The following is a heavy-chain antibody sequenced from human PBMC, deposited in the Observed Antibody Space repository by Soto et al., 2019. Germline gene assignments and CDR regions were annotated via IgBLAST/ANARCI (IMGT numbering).Heavy chain of an antibody. CDR1: GYTFTSYY. CDR2: INPSGGST. CDR3: ARGEGLYYYDSSGYSY. D-gene: IGHD3-22*01. Sequence: ASVKVSCKASGYTFTSYYMHWVRQAPGQGLEWMGIINPSGGSTSYAQKFQGRVTMTRDTSTSTVYMELSSLRSEDTAVYYCARGEGLYYYDSSGYSYWGQGTLVTVSS. J-gene: IGHJ4*02. V-gene: IGHV1-46*01.